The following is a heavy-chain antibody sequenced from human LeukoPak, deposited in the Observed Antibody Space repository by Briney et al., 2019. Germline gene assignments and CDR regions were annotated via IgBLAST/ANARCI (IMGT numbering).Heavy chain of an antibody. Sequence: PGGSLRLSCAASGFTFSSYSMNWVRQAPGKGLEWVSSISSSSSYIYYADSVKGRFTISRDNAKNSLYLQMNSLRAEDTAVYYCAKDRGPAAPLYYFDYWGQGTLVTVSS. D-gene: IGHD2-2*01. CDR2: ISSSSSYI. J-gene: IGHJ4*02. V-gene: IGHV3-21*01. CDR1: GFTFSSYS. CDR3: AKDRGPAAPLYYFDY.